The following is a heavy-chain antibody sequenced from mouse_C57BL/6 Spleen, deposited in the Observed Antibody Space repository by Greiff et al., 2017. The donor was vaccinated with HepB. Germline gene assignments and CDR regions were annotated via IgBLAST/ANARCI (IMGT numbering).Heavy chain of an antibody. V-gene: IGHV1-9*01. Sequence: QVQLQQSGAELMKPGASVKLSCKATGYTFTGYWIEWVKQRPGHGLEWIGEILPGSGSTNYNEKFKGKATFTADTSSNTAYMQLSSLTTEDSAIYYWARGPYYYGSSYVWYFDVWGTGTTVTVSS. CDR2: ILPGSGST. J-gene: IGHJ1*03. CDR3: ARGPYYYGSSYVWYFDV. CDR1: GYTFTGYW. D-gene: IGHD1-1*01.